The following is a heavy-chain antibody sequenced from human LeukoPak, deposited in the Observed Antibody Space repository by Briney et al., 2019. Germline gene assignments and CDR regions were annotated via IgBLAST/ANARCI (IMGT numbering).Heavy chain of an antibody. CDR3: AKPRRVGAGSSAFDI. J-gene: IGHJ3*02. CDR1: GYSFTNFW. D-gene: IGHD1-26*01. CDR2: IYPGDSDT. V-gene: IGHV5-51*01. Sequence: GESLKISCKGSGYSFTNFWIGWVRQMPGKGLEWMGIIYPGDSDTRYSPSFQGQVTISADKSISPAYVQWSSLKASDTAIYYCAKPRRVGAGSSAFDIWGQGTMVTVSS.